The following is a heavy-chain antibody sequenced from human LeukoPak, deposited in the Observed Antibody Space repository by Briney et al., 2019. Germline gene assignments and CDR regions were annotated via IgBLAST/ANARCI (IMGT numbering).Heavy chain of an antibody. Sequence: GSLILSCSASGFAFGGLAMGWVREAPGKGLEWVSSISGSGGNTYYADSVEGRFTVSRDNSKNTLYLQMNSLRAEDTALYYCARGRGGDYVPSRFDYWGQGTLVTVSS. V-gene: IGHV3-23*01. CDR2: ISGSGGNT. CDR3: ARGRGGDYVPSRFDY. D-gene: IGHD4-17*01. J-gene: IGHJ4*02. CDR1: GFAFGGLA.